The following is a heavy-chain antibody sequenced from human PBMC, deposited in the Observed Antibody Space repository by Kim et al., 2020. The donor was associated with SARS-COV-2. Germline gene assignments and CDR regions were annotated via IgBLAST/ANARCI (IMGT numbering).Heavy chain of an antibody. CDR3: AKPNSSGWDYAFDI. V-gene: IGHV3-23*01. J-gene: IGHJ3*02. Sequence: ADSVKGRFTISRDNSKNTLYLQMNSLRAEDTAVYYCAKPNSSGWDYAFDIWGQGTMVTVSS. D-gene: IGHD6-19*01.